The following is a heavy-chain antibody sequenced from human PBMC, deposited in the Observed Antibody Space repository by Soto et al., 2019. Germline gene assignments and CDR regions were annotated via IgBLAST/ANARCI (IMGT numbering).Heavy chain of an antibody. Sequence: QVQLQESGPGLVKPSETLSLTCTVSGGSISSYYWSWIRQPPGKGLEWIGYIYYSVSTNYNPSLKSRVPISLDTSKHQSSLKLSSVTAADTAVYYCARGSTGYSSSWYGYWGQGTLVTVSS. V-gene: IGHV4-59*08. J-gene: IGHJ4*02. CDR2: IYYSVST. D-gene: IGHD6-13*01. CDR3: ARGSTGYSSSWYGY. CDR1: GGSISSYY.